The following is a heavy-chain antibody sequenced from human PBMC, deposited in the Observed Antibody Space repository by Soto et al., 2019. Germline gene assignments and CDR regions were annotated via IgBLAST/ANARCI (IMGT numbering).Heavy chain of an antibody. J-gene: IGHJ3*02. V-gene: IGHV3-23*01. Sequence: GSLRLSCTASGFMFNNSAMTWVRQAPGQGLQWVASVSDNGGSRGGTYYADSVKGRFTISRDNSKNTLYLQLDSLTGADTAVYYCASAKAVVIAALGIWGQGTMVTVSS. D-gene: IGHD2-21*01. CDR2: VSDNGGSRGGT. CDR1: GFMFNNSA. CDR3: ASAKAVVIAALGI.